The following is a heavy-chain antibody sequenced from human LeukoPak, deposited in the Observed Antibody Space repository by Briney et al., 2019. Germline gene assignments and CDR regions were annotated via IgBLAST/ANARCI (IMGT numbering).Heavy chain of an antibody. V-gene: IGHV1-18*01. J-gene: IGHJ4*02. Sequence: ASVKVSCKASGYTFTSYGISWVRQAPGQGLEWMGWISAYNGNTNYAQKFQGRVTITADESTSTAYMELSSLRSEDTAVYYCARDGSSSGYQWGQGTLVTVSS. CDR2: ISAYNGNT. CDR1: GYTFTSYG. D-gene: IGHD3-22*01. CDR3: ARDGSSSGYQ.